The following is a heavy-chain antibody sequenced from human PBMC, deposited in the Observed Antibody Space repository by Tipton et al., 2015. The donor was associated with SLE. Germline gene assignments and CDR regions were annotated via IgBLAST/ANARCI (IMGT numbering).Heavy chain of an antibody. CDR2: IYYSGST. V-gene: IGHV4-59*11. J-gene: IGHJ4*02. CDR1: GGSISSHY. CDR3: ARGEGYSYGLDPFDY. D-gene: IGHD5-18*01. Sequence: TLSLTCTVSGGSISSHYWSWIRQPPGKGLEWIGYIYYSGSTNYNPSLKSRVTISVDTSKNQFSLKLSSVTAADTVVYYCARGEGYSYGLDPFDYWGQGTLVTVSS.